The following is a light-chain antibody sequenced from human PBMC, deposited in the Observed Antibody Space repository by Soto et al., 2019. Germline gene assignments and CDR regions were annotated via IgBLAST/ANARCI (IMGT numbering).Light chain of an antibody. CDR1: SSDVDDYNF. CDR3: CSYAGGYFFEVI. Sequence: QSALTQPRSVSGSPGQSVTISCTGTSSDVDDYNFDSWYQQHPGTAPKLMIYDVTKRPSGVPGRFSGSRSGNTASLTISGLQIEDEAHYYCCSYAGGYFFEVIFGGGTKLTVL. CDR2: DVT. J-gene: IGLJ2*01. V-gene: IGLV2-11*01.